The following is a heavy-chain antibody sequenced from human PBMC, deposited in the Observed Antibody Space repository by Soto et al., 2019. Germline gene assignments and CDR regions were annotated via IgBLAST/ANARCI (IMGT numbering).Heavy chain of an antibody. V-gene: IGHV4-34*01. CDR3: ARHQSYCTNGVCYRPLNYYYYDMDV. Sequence: SETLSLTCAVYGGSFSGYYWSWIRQPPGKGLEWIGEINHSGSTNYNPSLKSRVTISVDTSKNQFSLKLSSVTAADTAVYYCARHQSYCTNGVCYRPLNYYYYDMDVWGKGTTVTVSS. J-gene: IGHJ6*03. D-gene: IGHD2-8*01. CDR1: GGSFSGYY. CDR2: INHSGST.